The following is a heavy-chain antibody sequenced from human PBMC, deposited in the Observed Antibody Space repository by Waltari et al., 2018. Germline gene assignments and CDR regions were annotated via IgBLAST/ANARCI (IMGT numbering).Heavy chain of an antibody. CDR3: ARLIAAAPSMGPFDI. D-gene: IGHD6-13*01. V-gene: IGHV5-51*01. CDR2: IYPGDFDT. Sequence: EVQLVQSGAEVKKPGESLKISCKGSGYSFTSYWIGWVRQMPGKGLGWMGSIYPGDFDTRYSPSFQGQVTISADKAISTAYLQWSSLKASDTAMYYCARLIAAAPSMGPFDIWGQGTMVTVSS. J-gene: IGHJ3*02. CDR1: GYSFTSYW.